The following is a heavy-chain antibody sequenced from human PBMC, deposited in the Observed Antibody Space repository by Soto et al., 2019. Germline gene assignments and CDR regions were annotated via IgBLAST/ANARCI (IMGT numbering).Heavy chain of an antibody. CDR3: ARYSLGYCSGGSCQAGSWFDP. V-gene: IGHV4-59*01. D-gene: IGHD2-15*01. Sequence: SETMCLSCTVAGGSIGGYYGRWIRQPPGKGLEWIGYIYYSGSTNYNPSLKSRVTISVDTSKNQFSLKLSSVTAADTAVYYCARYSLGYCSGGSCQAGSWFDPWGQRTLVT. CDR2: IYYSGST. J-gene: IGHJ5*02. CDR1: GGSIGGYY.